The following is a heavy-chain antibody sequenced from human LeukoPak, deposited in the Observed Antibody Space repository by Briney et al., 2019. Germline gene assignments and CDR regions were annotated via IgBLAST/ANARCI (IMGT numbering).Heavy chain of an antibody. V-gene: IGHV4-59*08. CDR3: ARHVPFNWFDP. J-gene: IGHJ5*02. CDR2: IYYSGST. CDR1: GGSNY. Sequence: SETLSLTCTVSGGSNYWTWIRQAPGKGLEWIGYIYYSGSTNYNPSLKSRVTISVDTSKNQFSLKLSSVTAADTAVYYCARHVPFNWFDPWGQGTLVTVSS. D-gene: IGHD3-10*02.